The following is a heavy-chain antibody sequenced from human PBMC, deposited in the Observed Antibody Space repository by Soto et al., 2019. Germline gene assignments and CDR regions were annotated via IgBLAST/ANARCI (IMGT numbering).Heavy chain of an antibody. Sequence: ETLSLTCTVSGGSVSSGSYYWSWIRQPPGKGLEWIGYIYYSGSTNYNPSLKSRVTISVDTSKNQFSLKLSSVTAADTAVYYCARDRVVVAAPYYYGMDVWGQGTTVTVSS. CDR1: GGSVSSGSYY. D-gene: IGHD2-15*01. J-gene: IGHJ6*02. CDR3: ARDRVVVAAPYYYGMDV. V-gene: IGHV4-61*01. CDR2: IYYSGST.